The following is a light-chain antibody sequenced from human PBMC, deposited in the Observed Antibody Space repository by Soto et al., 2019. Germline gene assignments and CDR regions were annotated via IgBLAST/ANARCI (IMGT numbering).Light chain of an antibody. J-gene: IGKJ1*01. CDR1: QSVYSSS. V-gene: IGKV3-20*01. CDR2: GAS. Sequence: EIVLTQSPGTLSLSPGERATLSCRASQSVYSSSLAWYQQKPGQAPRVLIYGASSRATGIPGRISGSGSGTDFPLTINRLEPEDFAVYYCQQYGSSPRTFGQGTKVEIK. CDR3: QQYGSSPRT.